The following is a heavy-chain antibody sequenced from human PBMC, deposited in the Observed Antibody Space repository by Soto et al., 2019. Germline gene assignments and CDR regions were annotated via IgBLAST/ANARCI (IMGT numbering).Heavy chain of an antibody. CDR1: GFTFSSYS. V-gene: IGHV3-21*01. D-gene: IGHD6-13*01. CDR3: ARGSSSWYNWFDP. CDR2: ISSSSSYI. J-gene: IGHJ5*02. Sequence: PGGSLRLSCAASGFTFSSYSMNWVRQAPGKGLEWVSSISSSSSYIYYADSVKGRFTISRDNAKNSLYLQMNSLRAEDTAVYYCARGSSSWYNWFDPWGQGTLVTVSS.